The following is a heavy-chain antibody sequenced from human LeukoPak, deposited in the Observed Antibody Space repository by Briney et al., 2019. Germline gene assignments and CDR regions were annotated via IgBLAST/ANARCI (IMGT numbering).Heavy chain of an antibody. V-gene: IGHV3-30*04. CDR3: AREAAAYCGGDCWVDY. Sequence: GGSLRLSCLASGFTFSTYAMHWVRQAPGKGLEWVAVISYDGTNKYYADSVKGRFTVSRDNSKNTLYLQMNSLRPEDTAIYYCAREAAAYCGGDCWVDYWGQGTLVTVSS. CDR1: GFTFSTYA. CDR2: ISYDGTNK. D-gene: IGHD2-21*02. J-gene: IGHJ4*02.